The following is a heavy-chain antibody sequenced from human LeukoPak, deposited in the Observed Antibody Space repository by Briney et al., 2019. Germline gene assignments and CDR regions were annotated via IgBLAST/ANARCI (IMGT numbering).Heavy chain of an antibody. CDR3: ARDRRSGSQDAFDI. D-gene: IGHD3-10*01. CDR2: IYSVTST. V-gene: IGHV3-53*01. Sequence: GGSLRLSCTASGFTFGDYAVSWVRQAPGKGLEWVSVIYSVTSTYYADSVKGRFTISRDTSKNTLYLQMNSLTAEDTAVYYCARDRRSGSQDAFDIWGQGTVVTVSP. J-gene: IGHJ3*02. CDR1: GFTFGDYA.